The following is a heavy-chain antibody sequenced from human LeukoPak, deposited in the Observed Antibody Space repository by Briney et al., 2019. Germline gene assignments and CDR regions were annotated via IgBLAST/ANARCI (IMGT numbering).Heavy chain of an antibody. V-gene: IGHV1-2*06. CDR2: INPNSGGT. J-gene: IGHJ4*02. CDR1: GYTFTGYY. Sequence: ASVKVSCKASGYTFTGYYMHWVRQAPGQGLEWMGRINPNSGGTNYAQKFQGRVTMTRDTSISTAYMELSRLRSDDTAVYYCARVSILWFGEFFDYWGQGTLVTVSS. CDR3: ARVSILWFGEFFDY. D-gene: IGHD3-10*01.